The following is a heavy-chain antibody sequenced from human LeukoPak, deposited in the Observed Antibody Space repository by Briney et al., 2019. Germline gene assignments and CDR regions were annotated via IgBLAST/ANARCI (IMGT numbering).Heavy chain of an antibody. CDR1: GFTFSSYT. Sequence: GGSLRLSCAASGFTFSSYTMNWVRQAPGKGLDWVSSVDSGGTTYYSDSVKGRFIISRDNAKDSLYLQVNSLRDEDTAVYYCSRGTAAGTRYGMDVWGQGTTVTVSS. V-gene: IGHV3-48*02. D-gene: IGHD6-13*01. J-gene: IGHJ6*02. CDR2: VDSGGTT. CDR3: SRGTAAGTRYGMDV.